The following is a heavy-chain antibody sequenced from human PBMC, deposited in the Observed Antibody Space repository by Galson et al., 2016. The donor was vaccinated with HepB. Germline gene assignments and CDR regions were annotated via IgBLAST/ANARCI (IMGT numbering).Heavy chain of an antibody. CDR3: AKPVYSGSYYGSDY. D-gene: IGHD1-26*01. CDR1: GFIFSVYN. Sequence: SLRLSCAASGFIFSVYNMNWARQAPGEGLEWVSSISISGDRKYYADSVKGHFTISRDNSKNTLYLQMNSLRTEDTAVYYCAKPVYSGSYYGSDYWGQGTLVTVSS. CDR2: ISISGDRK. J-gene: IGHJ4*02. V-gene: IGHV3-23*01.